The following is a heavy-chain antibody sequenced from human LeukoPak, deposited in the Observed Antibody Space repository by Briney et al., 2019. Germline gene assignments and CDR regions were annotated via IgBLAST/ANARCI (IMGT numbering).Heavy chain of an antibody. V-gene: IGHV3-43*02. D-gene: IGHD5-24*01. CDR3: VREQFSHTSNYFDN. J-gene: IGHJ4*02. CDR2: ISGDGVSS. Sequence: GGSLRLSCAASGFMFGDYAMHWVRQVPGRGLEWVSLISGDGVSSFYADSVKGRFTISRDNNNSSLSLQMRRLTTEDTAFYYCVREQFSHTSNYFDNWGQGILVTVSS. CDR1: GFMFGDYA.